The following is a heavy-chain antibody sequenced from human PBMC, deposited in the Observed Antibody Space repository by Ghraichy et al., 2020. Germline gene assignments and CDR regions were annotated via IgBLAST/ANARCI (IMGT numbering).Heavy chain of an antibody. Sequence: SETLPLTCAVYGGSFSGYHWTWIRQPPGKGLEWIGEIIHSGSTNYNPSLKSRVTISLDTSKSQFSLRLNSVIAADTAVYYCARPGGGNAFDIWGQGTMVIVSS. CDR1: GGSFSGYH. CDR3: ARPGGGNAFDI. CDR2: IIHSGST. D-gene: IGHD1-1*01. J-gene: IGHJ3*02. V-gene: IGHV4-34*12.